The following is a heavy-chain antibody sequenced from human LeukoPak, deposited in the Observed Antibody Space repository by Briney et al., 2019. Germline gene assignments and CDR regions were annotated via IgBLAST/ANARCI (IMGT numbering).Heavy chain of an antibody. V-gene: IGHV3-21*01. CDR3: ARGGSTGSYPLRYYFDY. J-gene: IGHJ4*02. CDR1: GFTFSSYS. D-gene: IGHD1-26*01. CDR2: IISNSNYI. Sequence: GGSLRLSCAASGFTFSSYSMDWVRQAPGKGLEWVSSIISNSNYIYYTDSVKGRFTISRDNAKNSLYLQMNSLRAEDTAVYYCARGGSTGSYPLRYYFDYWGQGTLVTVSS.